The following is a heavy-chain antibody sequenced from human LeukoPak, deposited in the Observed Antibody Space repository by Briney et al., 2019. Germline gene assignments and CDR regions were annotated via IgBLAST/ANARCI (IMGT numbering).Heavy chain of an antibody. V-gene: IGHV4-59*01. CDR2: IYYSGST. CDR3: ARDKATHRTLYGMDV. CDR1: GVSISSYY. D-gene: IGHD1-26*01. J-gene: IGHJ6*02. Sequence: NPSETLSLTCTVSGVSISSYYWSWIRQPPGKGLEWIGYIYYSGSTNYNPSLKSRVTISVDTSKNQFSLKLSSVTAADTAVYYCARDKATHRTLYGMDVWGQGTTVTVSS.